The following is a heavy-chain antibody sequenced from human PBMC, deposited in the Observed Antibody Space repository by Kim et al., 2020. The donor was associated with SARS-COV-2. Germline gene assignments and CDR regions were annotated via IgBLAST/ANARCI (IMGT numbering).Heavy chain of an antibody. CDR1: GGTFSSYA. Sequence: SVKVSCKASGGTFSSYAINWVRQAPGQGLEWMGGIIPIFGTANYAQKFQGRVTITADESTSTAYMELSSLRSEDTAVYYCATKRIIVVVPAAIYGGYYYGMDGWGQGTTVTVSS. CDR2: IIPIFGTA. V-gene: IGHV1-69*13. D-gene: IGHD2-2*02. J-gene: IGHJ6*02. CDR3: ATKRIIVVVPAAIYGGYYYGMDG.